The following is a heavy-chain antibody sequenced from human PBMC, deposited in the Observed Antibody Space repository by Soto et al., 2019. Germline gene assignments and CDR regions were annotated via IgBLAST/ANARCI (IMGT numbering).Heavy chain of an antibody. CDR1: GFTFSSYS. CDR2: ISSSSSTI. J-gene: IGHJ3*02. Sequence: GGSLRLSCAASGFTFSSYSMNWVRQAPGKGLEWVSYISSSSSTIYYADSVKGRFTISRDNAKNSLYLQMNSLRAEDTAVYYCARAVPGYCSSTSCPDAFDIWGQGTMVTVS. D-gene: IGHD2-2*01. V-gene: IGHV3-48*01. CDR3: ARAVPGYCSSTSCPDAFDI.